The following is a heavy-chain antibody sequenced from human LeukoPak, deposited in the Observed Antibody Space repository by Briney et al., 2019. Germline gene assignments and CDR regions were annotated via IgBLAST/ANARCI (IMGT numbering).Heavy chain of an antibody. Sequence: GRSLRLSCAASGFTFSSYAMHWVRQAPGKGLEWVSYISSSGSTIYYADSVKGRFTISRDNAKNSLYLQMNSLRAEDTAVYYCARVARVVAPYFDYWGQGTLVTVSS. J-gene: IGHJ4*02. D-gene: IGHD2-15*01. CDR1: GFTFSSYA. CDR3: ARVARVVAPYFDY. V-gene: IGHV3-48*04. CDR2: ISSSGSTI.